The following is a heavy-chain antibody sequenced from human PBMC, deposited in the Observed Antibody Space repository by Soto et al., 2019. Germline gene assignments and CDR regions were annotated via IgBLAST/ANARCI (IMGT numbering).Heavy chain of an antibody. D-gene: IGHD7-27*01. V-gene: IGHV1-69*01. J-gene: IGHJ3*02. Sequence: QVHLVQSGAEVKKPGSSVKFSCKASGGTFSSYAISWVRQAPGQGLEWMGGIIPIFGTANYAQKFQGRVTITADDSTSTAYMELSSLRSEDTAVYYSARDREKSGDIYRGGACDIWGQGTMVTVSS. CDR1: GGTFSSYA. CDR2: IIPIFGTA. CDR3: ARDREKSGDIYRGGACDI.